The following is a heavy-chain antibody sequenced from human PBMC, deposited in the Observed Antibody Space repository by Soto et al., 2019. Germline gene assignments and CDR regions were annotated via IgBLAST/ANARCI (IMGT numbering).Heavy chain of an antibody. D-gene: IGHD4-17*01. CDR2: INTYNGNT. Sequence: QVQLVQSGAEVKKPGASVKVSCKASGYTLSSYGISWVRQAPGQGLEWMGWINTYNGNTNYAQKFQGRVTMTTDTSTSTAYKELRSLRSDDTAVYYCARLLMTTDHPGDYWGQGTLVTVSS. V-gene: IGHV1-18*01. J-gene: IGHJ4*02. CDR3: ARLLMTTDHPGDY. CDR1: GYTLSSYG.